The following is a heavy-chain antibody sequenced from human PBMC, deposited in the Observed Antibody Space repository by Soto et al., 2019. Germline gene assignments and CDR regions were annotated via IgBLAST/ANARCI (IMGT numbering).Heavy chain of an antibody. V-gene: IGHV3-30*18. D-gene: IGHD3-22*01. CDR3: TNHYDSSGYYNPPYYYGMDV. Sequence: QVQLVESGGGVVQPGTSLRLSCAASGFTFSSYGIHWVRQPPGKGLEWVAVISNDGGNKFYADSVKGRFTISRDNSKNTVYLQMNRLRAEDTAVYYCTNHYDSSGYYNPPYYYGMDVWGQGTTVTVSS. CDR1: GFTFSSYG. CDR2: ISNDGGNK. J-gene: IGHJ6*02.